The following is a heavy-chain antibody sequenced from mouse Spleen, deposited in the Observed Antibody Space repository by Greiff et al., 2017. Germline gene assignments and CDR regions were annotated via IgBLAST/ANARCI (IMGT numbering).Heavy chain of an antibody. Sequence: EVMLVESGGGLVKPGGSLKLSCAASGFTFSSYAMSWVRQTPEKRLEWVAAINSNGGSTYYPDTVKDRFTISRDNAKNTLYLQMSSLRSEDTALYYCARVLSTMKAMDYWGQGTSVTVSS. CDR1: GFTFSSYA. V-gene: IGHV5-6-2*01. J-gene: IGHJ4*01. CDR3: ARVLSTMKAMDY. D-gene: IGHD2-4*01. CDR2: INSNGGST.